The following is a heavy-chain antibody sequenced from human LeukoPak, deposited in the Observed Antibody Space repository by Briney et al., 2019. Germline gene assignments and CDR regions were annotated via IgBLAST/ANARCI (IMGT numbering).Heavy chain of an antibody. CDR3: AKDMGYTSMLSDE. J-gene: IGHJ4*02. D-gene: IGHD3-16*01. CDR1: GFSYSTFG. V-gene: IGHV3-30*18. Sequence: GGSLRLSCAASGFSYSTFGMHWVRQAPGKGLEWVALVSDDGQYYADSVKGRFTISRDNSKNTVYLQMNSLRAEDTAVYYCAKDMGYTSMLSDEWGQGTLVTVSS. CDR2: VSDDGQ.